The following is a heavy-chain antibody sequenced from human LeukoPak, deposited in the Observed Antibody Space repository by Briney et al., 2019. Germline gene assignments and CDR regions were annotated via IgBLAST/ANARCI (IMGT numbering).Heavy chain of an antibody. J-gene: IGHJ4*02. Sequence: ASVKVSCKASGHSFTGYGISCVRQAPGQGLEWMGWISAYNGNTNYAQKLQGRVTMTTDTSTSTAYMELRSLRSDDTAVYYCARELTGTTISYYFDYWGQGTLVTVSS. CDR3: ARELTGTTISYYFDY. CDR2: ISAYNGNT. D-gene: IGHD1-1*01. V-gene: IGHV1-18*04. CDR1: GHSFTGYG.